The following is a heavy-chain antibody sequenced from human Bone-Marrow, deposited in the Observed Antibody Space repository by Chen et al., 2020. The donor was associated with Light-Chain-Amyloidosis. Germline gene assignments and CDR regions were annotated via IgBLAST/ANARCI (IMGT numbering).Heavy chain of an antibody. V-gene: IGHV1-18*01. D-gene: IGHD3-22*01. Sequence: QVQLVHSGAEVKKPGASVKVSCKASGYTFTSYGISWVRQAPGQGLEWMGWISAYNGNTNYAQKLQGRVTMTTDTSTSTAYMELRSLRSDDTAVYYCARTLYYYDSSGSWYFDLWGRGTLVTVSS. CDR1: GYTFTSYG. CDR3: ARTLYYYDSSGSWYFDL. CDR2: ISAYNGNT. J-gene: IGHJ2*01.